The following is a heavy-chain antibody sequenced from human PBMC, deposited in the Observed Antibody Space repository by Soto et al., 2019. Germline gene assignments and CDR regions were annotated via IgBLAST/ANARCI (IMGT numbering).Heavy chain of an antibody. V-gene: IGHV3-53*01. D-gene: IGHD3-22*01. CDR3: ARGGDYDSSGYFP. CDR1: GFTVSSNY. Sequence: GGSLRLSCAASGFTVSSNYMSWVRQAPGKGLEWVSVIYSGGSTYYADSVKGRFTISRDNSKNTLYLQMNSLRAEDTAVYYCARGGDYDSSGYFPWGQGTLVTVSS. J-gene: IGHJ5*02. CDR2: IYSGGST.